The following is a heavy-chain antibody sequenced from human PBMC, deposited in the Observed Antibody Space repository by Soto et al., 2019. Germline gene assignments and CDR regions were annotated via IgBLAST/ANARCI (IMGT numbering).Heavy chain of an antibody. CDR3: ERRGWLHYIDY. Sequence: SETLSLTCAVYGGSFSGYYWSWIRQPPGKGLEWIGEINHSGSTNYNPSLKSRVTISVDTSKNQFSLKLSSVTAADTAVYYCERRGWLHYIDYWGQGTLVTVSS. D-gene: IGHD5-12*01. V-gene: IGHV4-34*01. J-gene: IGHJ4*02. CDR1: GGSFSGYY. CDR2: INHSGST.